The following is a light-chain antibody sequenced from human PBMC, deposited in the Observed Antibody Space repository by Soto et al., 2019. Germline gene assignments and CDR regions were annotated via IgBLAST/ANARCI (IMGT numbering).Light chain of an antibody. J-gene: IGLJ2*01. CDR3: SSYAGSSNWV. CDR1: SSDVGNYNY. V-gene: IGLV2-8*01. Sequence: QSVLTQPPSASGSPGQSVTISCTGTSSDVGNYNYVSWYQHQPGKAPKLIIYEVNKRPSGVPDRFSGSKSGYTASLSVSGLQAEDEADYYCSSYAGSSNWVFGGGTKLTVL. CDR2: EVN.